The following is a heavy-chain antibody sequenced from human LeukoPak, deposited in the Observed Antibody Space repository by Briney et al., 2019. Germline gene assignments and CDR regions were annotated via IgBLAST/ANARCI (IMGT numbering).Heavy chain of an antibody. CDR1: GFMFSSYG. D-gene: IGHD1-14*01. CDR2: IWYDGSNK. J-gene: IGHJ4*02. Sequence: PGGSLRLSCAASGFMFSSYGMYWVRQAPGKGLEWEAVIWYDGSNKYYTDSVRGRFTISRDNSKNTLYLQMNSLRVEDTAVYYCATETIGRHYDYWGQGTLLTVSS. CDR3: ATETIGRHYDY. V-gene: IGHV3-33*07.